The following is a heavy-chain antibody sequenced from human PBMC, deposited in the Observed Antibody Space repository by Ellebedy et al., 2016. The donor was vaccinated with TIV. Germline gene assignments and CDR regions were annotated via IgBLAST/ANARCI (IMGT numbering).Heavy chain of an antibody. CDR1: GFTFSTYA. D-gene: IGHD3-3*01. CDR2: TYGTGRST. CDR3: AKDLHYFSAMDV. Sequence: GESLKISCAASGFTFSTYAMGWVRQTLGKGLEWVSGTYGTGRSTFYADSVKGRFTISRDNSKNTLYLQMNSLRAEDTAVYYCAKDLHYFSAMDVWGQGTAVTVSS. V-gene: IGHV3-23*01. J-gene: IGHJ6*02.